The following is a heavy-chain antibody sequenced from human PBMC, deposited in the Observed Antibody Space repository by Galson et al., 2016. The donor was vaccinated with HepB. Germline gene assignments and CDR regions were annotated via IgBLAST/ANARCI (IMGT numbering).Heavy chain of an antibody. Sequence: SVKVSCKVSGYTLTELSMHWVRQAPGKGLEWMGGFDPEDGETIYAQKFQGRVTMTEDTSTNTAYMELSSLRSEDTAVYYCPTDSGGAHLDYYYGMDVWGQGTTVTVSS. CDR2: FDPEDGET. CDR1: GYTLTELS. J-gene: IGHJ6*02. D-gene: IGHD1-14*01. V-gene: IGHV1-24*01. CDR3: PTDSGGAHLDYYYGMDV.